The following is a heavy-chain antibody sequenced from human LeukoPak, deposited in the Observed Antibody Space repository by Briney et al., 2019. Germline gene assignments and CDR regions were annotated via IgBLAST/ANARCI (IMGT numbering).Heavy chain of an antibody. CDR2: IHSSGST. Sequence: MPSETLSLTCTVSGGSIRNYYWSWIRQPPGKGLEWIGYIHSSGSTNYNPSPKSRVTISVDTSKNQFSLKLTSVTAADTAVYYCARVGDLTHYYYYMDVWGKGTTVTVSS. J-gene: IGHJ6*03. V-gene: IGHV4-59*01. CDR3: ARVGDLTHYYYYMDV. CDR1: GGSIRNYY. D-gene: IGHD3-16*01.